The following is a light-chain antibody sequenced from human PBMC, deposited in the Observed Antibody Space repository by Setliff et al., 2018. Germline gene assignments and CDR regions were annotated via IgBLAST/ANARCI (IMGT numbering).Light chain of an antibody. CDR1: NSDVGTYNR. Sequence: QSVLTQPPSVSGSPGQSVTISCTGTNSDVGTYNRVSWYQQPPGTAPKLIIYEVSTRPSGVPDRFSGSRSGNTASLTISGLQAEDEADYYCSSYTSSSTYVFGTGTKVTVL. V-gene: IGLV2-18*02. J-gene: IGLJ1*01. CDR3: SSYTSSSTYV. CDR2: EVS.